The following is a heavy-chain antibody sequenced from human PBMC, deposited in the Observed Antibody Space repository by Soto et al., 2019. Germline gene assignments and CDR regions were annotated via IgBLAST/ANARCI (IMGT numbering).Heavy chain of an antibody. Sequence: ASVKVSCKASGYTFTSYDINWVRQATGQGLEYLGWMNPNSGSTYYADSVKGRFTISRDNSKNTLNLQMNSLRAEDTAVYYCARRSSSSYFDYWGQGTLVTVSS. J-gene: IGHJ4*02. CDR2: MNPNSGST. V-gene: IGHV1-8*01. D-gene: IGHD6-13*01. CDR1: GYTFTSYD. CDR3: ARRSSSSYFDY.